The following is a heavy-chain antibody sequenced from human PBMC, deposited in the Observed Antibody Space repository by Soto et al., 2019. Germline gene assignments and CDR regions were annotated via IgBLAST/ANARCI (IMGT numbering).Heavy chain of an antibody. J-gene: IGHJ5*02. Sequence: QVQLQESGPGLVKPSETLSLTCTVSGGSISSYYWSWIRQPPGKGLEWIGYIYYSGSTNYNPSLTRRGTRAVDTSKNQFSLKMSSVTAEDTAVYYCARRYWSWLDDLGQVTLVTVSS. CDR3: ARRYWSWLDD. D-gene: IGHD2-21*01. CDR1: GGSISSYY. CDR2: IYYSGST. V-gene: IGHV4-59*08.